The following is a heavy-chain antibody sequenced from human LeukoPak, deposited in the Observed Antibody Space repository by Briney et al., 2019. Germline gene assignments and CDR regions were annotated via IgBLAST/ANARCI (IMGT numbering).Heavy chain of an antibody. Sequence: PSETLSLTCAVYGGSFSGYYWSWIRQPPGKGLEWIGEINHSGSTNYNPSLKSRVTISVDTSKNQFSLKLSSVTAADTAVYYCARRETYYDFWSGYYGPYFDYWGQGTLVTVSS. J-gene: IGHJ4*02. D-gene: IGHD3-3*01. CDR1: GGSFSGYY. CDR2: INHSGST. V-gene: IGHV4-34*01. CDR3: ARRETYYDFWSGYYGPYFDY.